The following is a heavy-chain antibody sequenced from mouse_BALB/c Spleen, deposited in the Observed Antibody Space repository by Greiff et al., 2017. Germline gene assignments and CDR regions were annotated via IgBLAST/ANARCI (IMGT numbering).Heavy chain of an antibody. CDR2: IDPYYGGT. Sequence: VQLQQSGPELVKPGASVKISCKASGYSFTGYFMNWVMQSHGKSLEWIGNIDPYYGGTSYNQKFKGKATLTVDKSSSTAYMQLKSLTSEDSAVYYCARGSSTYAMDYWGQGTSVTVSS. V-gene: IGHV1-20*01. CDR1: GYSFTGYF. CDR3: ARGSSTYAMDY. J-gene: IGHJ4*01. D-gene: IGHD1-1*01.